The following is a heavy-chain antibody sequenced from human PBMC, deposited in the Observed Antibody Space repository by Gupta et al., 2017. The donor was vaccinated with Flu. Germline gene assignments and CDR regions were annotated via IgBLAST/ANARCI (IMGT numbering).Heavy chain of an antibody. V-gene: IGHV3-23*01. Sequence: EVQLLESGGGLVQPGGSLRLPCAASGFTCSSYAMSWVRQAPGKGLEWVSAISGSGGSTYYADSVKGRFTISRDNSKNTLYLQMNSLRAEDTAVYYCAKTDSSGYYTYWYYYYGMDVWGQGTTVTVSS. CDR2: ISGSGGST. CDR1: GFTCSSYA. CDR3: AKTDSSGYYTYWYYYYGMDV. J-gene: IGHJ6*02. D-gene: IGHD3-22*01.